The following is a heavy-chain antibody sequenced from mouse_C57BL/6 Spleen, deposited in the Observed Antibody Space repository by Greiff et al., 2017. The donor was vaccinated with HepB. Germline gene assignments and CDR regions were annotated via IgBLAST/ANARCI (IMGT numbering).Heavy chain of an antibody. D-gene: IGHD2-1*01. CDR1: GYTFTSYW. J-gene: IGHJ3*01. CDR2: IYPGSGST. Sequence: VHLQQPGAELVKPGASVKMSCKASGYTFTSYWITWVKQRPGQGLEWIGDIYPGSGSTNYNEKFKSKATLTVDTSSSTAYMQLSSLTSEDSAVYYCAGYYGNLAWFAYWGQGTLVTVSA. V-gene: IGHV1-55*01. CDR3: AGYYGNLAWFAY.